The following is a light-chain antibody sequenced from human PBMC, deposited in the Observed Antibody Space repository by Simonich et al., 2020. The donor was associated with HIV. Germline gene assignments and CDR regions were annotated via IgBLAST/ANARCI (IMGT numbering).Light chain of an antibody. Sequence: SYELTQPPSVSVSPGQTASITCSGDKLGEKYACWYQHKPGQSPVLVIYQESKRPSGILERFSGSNSGNPATLTISGTQAMDEADYYCQAWDSSTVVFGGGTKLTVL. CDR2: QES. CDR1: KLGEKY. J-gene: IGLJ2*01. CDR3: QAWDSSTVV. V-gene: IGLV3-1*01.